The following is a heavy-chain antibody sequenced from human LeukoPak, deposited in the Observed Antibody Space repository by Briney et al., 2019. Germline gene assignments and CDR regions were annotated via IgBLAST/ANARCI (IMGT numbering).Heavy chain of an antibody. D-gene: IGHD6-19*01. CDR2: ISSSSSYI. CDR3: ARGLAQWLVHSGYFDY. V-gene: IGHV3-21*01. J-gene: IGHJ4*02. CDR1: GFTFSSYS. Sequence: GGSLRLSCAASGFTFSSYSMNWVRRAPGKGLEWVSSISSSSSYIYYADSVKGRFTISRDNSKNTLYLQMNSLRAEDTAVYYCARGLAQWLVHSGYFDYWGQGTLVTVSS.